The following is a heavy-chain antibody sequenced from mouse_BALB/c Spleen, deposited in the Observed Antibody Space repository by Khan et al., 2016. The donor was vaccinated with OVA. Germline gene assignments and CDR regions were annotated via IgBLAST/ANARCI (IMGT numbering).Heavy chain of an antibody. CDR2: INPTSGFT. CDR1: GYTFTTYW. CDR3: ARDRIDY. J-gene: IGHJ2*01. Sequence: QVQLKESGAELAKPGASVKMSCKASGYTFTTYWMHWVKQRPGQALEWIGYINPTSGFTDYNQMFKDKATLTADKSSSTAYMQLSSLTSDDSAVYYCARDRIDYWGQGTTLTVSS. V-gene: IGHV1-7*01.